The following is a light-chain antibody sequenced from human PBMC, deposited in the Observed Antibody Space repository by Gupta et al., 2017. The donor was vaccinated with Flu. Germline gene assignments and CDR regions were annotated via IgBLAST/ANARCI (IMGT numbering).Light chain of an antibody. CDR1: SLRSYY. Sequence: SSELTQDPAVSVALGQTFKITCQGDSLRSYYASWYQQKPGQAPLVVMYDKNKRPSGIPDRFSGSNSGNTASLTITGAQAEDETDYYCNSRDSSGNHPFGGGTKLTVL. CDR2: DKN. J-gene: IGLJ2*01. V-gene: IGLV3-19*01. CDR3: NSRDSSGNHP.